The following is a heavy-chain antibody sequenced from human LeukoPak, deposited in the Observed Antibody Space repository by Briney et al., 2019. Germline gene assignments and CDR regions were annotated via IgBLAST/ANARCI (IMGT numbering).Heavy chain of an antibody. D-gene: IGHD4-17*01. CDR2: ISSSGSTI. CDR1: GFTFSDYY. Sequence: SGGSLRLSCAASGFTFSDYYMSWIRQAPGKGLERVSYISSSGSTISYTDSVKGRFTISRDNAKKSLYLQMNSLRAEDTAMYYCARGDYARGVAYYFYMDVWGKGTTVTISS. V-gene: IGHV3-11*01. J-gene: IGHJ6*03. CDR3: ARGDYARGVAYYFYMDV.